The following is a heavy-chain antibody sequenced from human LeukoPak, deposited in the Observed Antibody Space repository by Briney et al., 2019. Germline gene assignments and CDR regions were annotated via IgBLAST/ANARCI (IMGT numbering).Heavy chain of an antibody. CDR1: GFTVSSNY. J-gene: IGHJ5*02. CDR3: AKPTVAVAGTRWFDP. D-gene: IGHD6-19*01. V-gene: IGHV3-23*01. CDR2: ISSSGGGT. Sequence: GGSLRLSCAASGFTVSSNYMSWVRQAPGKGLEWVSAISSSGGGTYYADSVKGRFTISRDNSKNTLYLQMNGLRAEDTAVYYCAKPTVAVAGTRWFDPWGQGTLVTVSS.